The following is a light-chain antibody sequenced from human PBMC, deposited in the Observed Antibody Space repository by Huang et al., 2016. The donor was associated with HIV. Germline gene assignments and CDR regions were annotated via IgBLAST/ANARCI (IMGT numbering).Light chain of an antibody. Sequence: IQLTQSPSSLSASVGDRVTITCRASQGIRRSLAWYQQQPEKDPKRLIYAASTLQSRVQSRFSRSGSGTDFTLTVSSLQPEDFAKYYCQQPPGTFGQGTRLEMK. CDR1: QGIRRS. V-gene: IGKV1-9*01. CDR3: QQPPGT. J-gene: IGKJ5*01. CDR2: AAS.